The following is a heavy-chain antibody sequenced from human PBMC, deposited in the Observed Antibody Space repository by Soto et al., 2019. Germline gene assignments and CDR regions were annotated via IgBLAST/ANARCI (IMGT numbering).Heavy chain of an antibody. Sequence: QVQLVESGGGVVQPGRSLRLSCAASGFTFSSYGMHWVRQAPGKGLEWVAVISYDGSNKYYADSVKGRFTISRDNYKNTLYVQMNSLRAEDTAVYYCAKDRGARGYKGAFDIWGQGTMVTVSS. CDR1: GFTFSSYG. CDR2: ISYDGSNK. CDR3: AKDRGARGYKGAFDI. V-gene: IGHV3-30*18. D-gene: IGHD1-1*01. J-gene: IGHJ3*02.